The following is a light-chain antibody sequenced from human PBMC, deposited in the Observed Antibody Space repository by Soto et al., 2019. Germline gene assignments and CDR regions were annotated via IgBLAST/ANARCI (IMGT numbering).Light chain of an antibody. Sequence: QSALTQPASVSGSPGQSITISCTGTSSDVGGYNYVSWYQQHPGKAPKLVTYDVSNRPSGVSNRFSGSKSGNTASMTISGLQPEDEADYYCSSYTNSITKVFGGGTKLTVL. J-gene: IGLJ3*02. V-gene: IGLV2-14*03. CDR1: SSDVGGYNY. CDR3: SSYTNSITKV. CDR2: DVS.